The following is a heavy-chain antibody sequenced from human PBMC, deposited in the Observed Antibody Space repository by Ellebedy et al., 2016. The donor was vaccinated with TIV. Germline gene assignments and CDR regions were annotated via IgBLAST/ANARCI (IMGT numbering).Heavy chain of an antibody. V-gene: IGHV4-34*01. CDR1: GGSFSGYY. D-gene: IGHD2-15*01. J-gene: IGHJ5*02. Sequence: SETLPLTXAVYGGSFSGYYWSWIRQPPGKGLEWSGEINHSGSTNYNPSLKSRVTISVDTSKNQFSLKLSSVTAADTAVYYCARAKVAGWFDPWGQGTLITVSS. CDR3: ARAKVAGWFDP. CDR2: INHSGST.